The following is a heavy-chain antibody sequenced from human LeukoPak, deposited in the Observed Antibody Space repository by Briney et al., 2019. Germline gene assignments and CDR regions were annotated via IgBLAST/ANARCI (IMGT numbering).Heavy chain of an antibody. J-gene: IGHJ4*02. V-gene: IGHV4-59*01. D-gene: IGHD3-3*01. CDR1: GGSISSYY. CDR3: ARATPGFNYDFWSGYYTYLDY. CDR2: IYYSGST. Sequence: SETLSLTCTVSGGSISSYYWSWIRQPPGKGLEWIGYIYYSGSTNYNPSLKSRVTISVDTSKNQFSLKLSSVTAADTAVYYCARATPGFNYDFWSGYYTYLDYWGQGTLVTVSS.